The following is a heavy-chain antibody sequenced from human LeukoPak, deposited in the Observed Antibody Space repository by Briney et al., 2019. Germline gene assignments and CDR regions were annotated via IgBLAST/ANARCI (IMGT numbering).Heavy chain of an antibody. J-gene: IGHJ4*02. CDR1: GGTFSSYA. D-gene: IGHD6-19*01. V-gene: IGHV1-69*13. CDR3: ARVVAGTAADY. CDR2: IIPIFGTA. Sequence: SVKVSCKASGGTFSSYAISWVRQAPGQGLEWMGGIIPIFGTANYAQKFQGRVTITADESTSTAYMELRSLRSDDTAVYYCARVVAGTAADYWGQGTLVTVSS.